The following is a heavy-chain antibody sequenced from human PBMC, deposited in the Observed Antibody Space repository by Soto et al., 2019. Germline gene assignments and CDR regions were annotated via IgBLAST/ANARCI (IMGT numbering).Heavy chain of an antibody. CDR1: GGSFHKFG. CDR2: ITPMFGVA. V-gene: IGHV1-69*12. D-gene: IGHD3-10*01. J-gene: IGHJ3*01. Sequence: QVHLVQSGAEVKEPGSSVRVSCKASGGSFHKFGFNWVRQAPGQGLQWMGDITPMFGVAEYAQRLQDRLTISADVSTETIYMELRGLRSEDTAIYYCARDGEKTYGFYFWGPGTMVTVSS. CDR3: ARDGEKTYGFYF.